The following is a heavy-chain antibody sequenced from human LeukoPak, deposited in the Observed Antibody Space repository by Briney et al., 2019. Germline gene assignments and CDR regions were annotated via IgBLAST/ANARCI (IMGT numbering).Heavy chain of an antibody. J-gene: IGHJ4*02. Sequence: GGSLRLSCSASGFTFSSYARHWVRQAPGKGLEYLSAISSNGGSTYYADSVKGRFTISRDNSKNTMYHKMSSLRVEDTAVYYCVKLGGSSTFAYWGQGTLVTVSS. V-gene: IGHV3-64D*06. D-gene: IGHD5-12*01. CDR1: GFTFSSYA. CDR3: VKLGGSSTFAY. CDR2: ISSNGGST.